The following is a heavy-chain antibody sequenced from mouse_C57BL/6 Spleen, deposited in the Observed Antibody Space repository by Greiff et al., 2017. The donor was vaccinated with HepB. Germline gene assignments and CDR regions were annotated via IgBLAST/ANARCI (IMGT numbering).Heavy chain of an antibody. D-gene: IGHD1-1*01. J-gene: IGHJ4*01. CDR3: ARPPSHYYGPHYYAMDY. CDR2: IYPRDGST. V-gene: IGHV1-85*01. CDR1: GYTFTSYD. Sequence: QVQLKESGPELVKPGASVKLSCKASGYTFTSYDINWVKQRPGQGLEWIGWIYPRDGSTKYNEKFKGKATLTVDTSSSTAYMELHSLTSEDSAVYFCARPPSHYYGPHYYAMDYWGQGTSVTVSS.